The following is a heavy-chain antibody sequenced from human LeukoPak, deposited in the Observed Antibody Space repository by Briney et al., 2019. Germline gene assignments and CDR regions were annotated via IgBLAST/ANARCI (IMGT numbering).Heavy chain of an antibody. Sequence: LRLSCAASGFTFSDYYMSWIRQHPGKGLEWIGYIYYSGSTYYNPSLKSRVTISVDTSKNQFSLKLSSVTAADTAVYYCARDGAAAGSAPDYWGQGTLVTVSS. CDR2: IYYSGST. V-gene: IGHV4-31*02. CDR1: GFTFSDYY. D-gene: IGHD6-13*01. J-gene: IGHJ4*02. CDR3: ARDGAAAGSAPDY.